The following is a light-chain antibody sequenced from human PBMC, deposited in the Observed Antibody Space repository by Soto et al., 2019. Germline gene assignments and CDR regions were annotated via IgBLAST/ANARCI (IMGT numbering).Light chain of an antibody. Sequence: EVVMTQSPSTLSVSAWERFAFSFVASQSVTTNLAWYQHKPGQSPRLLISGASTGASGIPPRFSGSGSGTEFTPTIDRLQSADFAVYYCQQYDRWPVTFGGGTKVDIK. J-gene: IGKJ4*01. CDR2: GAS. CDR3: QQYDRWPVT. CDR1: QSVTTN. V-gene: IGKV3-15*01.